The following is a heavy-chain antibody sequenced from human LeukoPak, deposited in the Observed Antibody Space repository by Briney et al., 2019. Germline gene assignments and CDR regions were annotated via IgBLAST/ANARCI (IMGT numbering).Heavy chain of an antibody. J-gene: IGHJ6*02. CDR2: ISYDGNIE. D-gene: IGHD3-3*01. CDR1: GFTFNNYG. CDR3: ARGTFGVVISPAYQYYGMDV. Sequence: GGSLRLSCAASGFTFNNYGMHWVRQTPGKGLEWVAVISYDGNIEHFADSVKGRFTISRDNSKNTLFLQMNSLRVEDTAVYYCARGTFGVVISPAYQYYGMDVWGQGTTVTVSS. V-gene: IGHV3-30*03.